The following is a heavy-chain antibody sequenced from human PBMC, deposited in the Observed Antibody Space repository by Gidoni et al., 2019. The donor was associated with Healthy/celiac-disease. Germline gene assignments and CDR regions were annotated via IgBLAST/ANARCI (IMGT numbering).Heavy chain of an antibody. CDR1: GFTFSSYA. CDR3: AKDREPWVVTIWYFDL. J-gene: IGHJ2*01. Sequence: EVQLVEFGGGVVQPGGSLRPSCAASGFTFSSYAMSWVRQAPGKGLGWVSAIGGSGGSTYYADSVEGRFTISRDNSKNTLYLQMNSLRAEDTAVYYCAKDREPWVVTIWYFDLWGRGTLVTVSS. CDR2: IGGSGGST. V-gene: IGHV3-23*04. D-gene: IGHD2-15*01.